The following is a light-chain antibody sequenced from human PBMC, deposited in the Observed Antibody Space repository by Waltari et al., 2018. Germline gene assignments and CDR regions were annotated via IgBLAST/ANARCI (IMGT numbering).Light chain of an antibody. J-gene: IGKJ2*01. Sequence: EIVFTQSPATLSLSPGEGATLSCGVSQSVGRSLDWIQQKPGQAPRIVIYDASFRATGIPARFSGSGSGTDFTLTISSLEAEDFAIYYCQQRSVWPPTFGRGTKLEIK. CDR3: QQRSVWPPT. V-gene: IGKV3-11*01. CDR1: QSVGRS. CDR2: DAS.